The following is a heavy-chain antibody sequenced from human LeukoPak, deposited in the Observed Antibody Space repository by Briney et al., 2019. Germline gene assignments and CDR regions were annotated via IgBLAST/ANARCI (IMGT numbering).Heavy chain of an antibody. Sequence: ASAKVSCKASGYTFTSYGISWVRQAPGQGPEWMGWILAYNGNTNNAQKLQGRVTMTTDTSTSTAYMELRSLRSDDTAVYYCATTPFLWSGYSYYFDYWGQGTLVTVSS. D-gene: IGHD3-3*01. CDR1: GYTFTSYG. CDR3: ATTPFLWSGYSYYFDY. V-gene: IGHV1-18*01. CDR2: ILAYNGNT. J-gene: IGHJ4*02.